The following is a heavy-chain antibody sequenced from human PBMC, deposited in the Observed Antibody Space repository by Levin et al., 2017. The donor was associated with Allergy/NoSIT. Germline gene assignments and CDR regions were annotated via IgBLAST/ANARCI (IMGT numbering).Heavy chain of an antibody. CDR2: IKQDGSEK. J-gene: IGHJ4*02. Sequence: GESLKISCAASGFTFSSYWMSWVRQAPGKGLEWVANIKQDGSEKYYVDSVKGRFTISRDNAKNSLYLQMNSLRAEDTAVYYCARVPITIFGVVIIPVSLDYWGQGTLVTVSS. CDR3: ARVPITIFGVVIIPVSLDY. CDR1: GFTFSSYW. V-gene: IGHV3-7*01. D-gene: IGHD3-3*01.